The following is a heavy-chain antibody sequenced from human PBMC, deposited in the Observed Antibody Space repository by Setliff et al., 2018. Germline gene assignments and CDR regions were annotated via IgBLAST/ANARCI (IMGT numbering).Heavy chain of an antibody. CDR2: IYHNGNT. Sequence: PSETLSLTCAVYGGSFSGYYWSWIRQPPGKGLEWLGYIYHNGNTNYNPSLTSRVTMSVDTSKSQFSLKLRSVTAADTAVYYCARGSDYYDTSGYLYYFDYWGQGTLVTVSS. CDR3: ARGSDYYDTSGYLYYFDY. J-gene: IGHJ4*02. V-gene: IGHV4-34*11. CDR1: GGSFSGYY. D-gene: IGHD3-22*01.